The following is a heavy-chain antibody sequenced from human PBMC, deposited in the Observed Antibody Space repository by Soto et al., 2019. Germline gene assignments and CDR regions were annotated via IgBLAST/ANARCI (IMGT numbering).Heavy chain of an antibody. CDR3: ARKDKSGYFNWFDP. J-gene: IGHJ5*02. D-gene: IGHD3-22*01. CDR2: IFPSDSDT. Sequence: ESLKITCRTSGYRFTSYWIAWVRQMPGKGLEWMGIIFPSDSDTRYSPSFQGQVTISADRSTSTVFLQWASLKASDTAVYFCARKDKSGYFNWFDPWGQGTLVTVSS. V-gene: IGHV5-51*01. CDR1: GYRFTSYW.